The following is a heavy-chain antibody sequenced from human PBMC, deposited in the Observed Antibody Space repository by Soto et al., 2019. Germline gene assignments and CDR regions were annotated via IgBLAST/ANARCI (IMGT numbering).Heavy chain of an antibody. Sequence: SETLSLTXAVSGYSISGGYYWGWIRQPPGKGLEWIGTIYQSGTTYYNPSLKSRVSISVDLPKNQFSLKLSSVTAADTAVYYCARVDSSGYFGHYGMDVWGQGTTVTVSS. CDR2: IYQSGTT. D-gene: IGHD3-22*01. CDR3: ARVDSSGYFGHYGMDV. J-gene: IGHJ6*02. V-gene: IGHV4-38-2*01. CDR1: GYSISGGYY.